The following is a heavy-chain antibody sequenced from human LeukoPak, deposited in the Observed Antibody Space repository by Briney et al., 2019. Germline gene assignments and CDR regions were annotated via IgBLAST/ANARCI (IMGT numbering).Heavy chain of an antibody. CDR2: ISGSSSFT. CDR1: GFTLSDYY. D-gene: IGHD3-10*01. J-gene: IGHJ4*02. CDR3: ARWFGSGSYYGY. Sequence: PGGSLTLSCAASGFTLSDYYMSWIPQAPGKGLKWVSYISGSSSFTKYADSVKGRFTISRDNAKNSLYLQMSSLRAEDTAVYYCARWFGSGSYYGYWGQGTLVTVSS. V-gene: IGHV3-11*03.